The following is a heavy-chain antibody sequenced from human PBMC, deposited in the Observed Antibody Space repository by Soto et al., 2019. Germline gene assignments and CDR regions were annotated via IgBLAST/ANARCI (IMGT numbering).Heavy chain of an antibody. D-gene: IGHD6-13*01. Sequence: EVQLVESGGGLVKPGGSLRLSCAASGFTFSNAWMNWVRQAPGKGLEWVGRIKSKTDGGTTDHAAPVKGRFTISRDDSKNTLYLQMNGLKTEDTAVYYCTTVRYTSSWGAFDLWGQGTMVTVSS. V-gene: IGHV3-15*01. CDR3: TTVRYTSSWGAFDL. CDR2: IKSKTDGGTT. J-gene: IGHJ3*01. CDR1: GFTFSNAW.